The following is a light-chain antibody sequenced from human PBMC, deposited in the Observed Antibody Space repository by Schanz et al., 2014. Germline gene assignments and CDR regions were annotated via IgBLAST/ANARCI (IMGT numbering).Light chain of an antibody. CDR3: QQYNNWQRT. Sequence: EIVLTQSPVTLSLSPGERATLSCRTSQSVGSYLAWYQQKPGLAPRLLIYDASNRATGIPARFSGSGSGTDFTLTISSLEPEDFAVYYCQQYNNWQRTFGQGTKVEIK. V-gene: IGKV3D-11*02. J-gene: IGKJ1*01. CDR1: QSVGSY. CDR2: DAS.